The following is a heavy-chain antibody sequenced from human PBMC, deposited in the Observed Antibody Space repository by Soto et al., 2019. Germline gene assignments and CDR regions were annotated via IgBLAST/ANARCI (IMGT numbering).Heavy chain of an antibody. CDR2: ISYDGSNK. CDR3: ARALVGYHWFDP. Sequence: QVQLVESGGGVVQPGRSLRLSCAASGFTFSSYAMHWVRQAPGKGLEWVAVISYDGSNKYYADSVKGRFTISRDNSKNTLYLQMNSLRAEDTAVYYCARALVGYHWFDPWGQGTLDTVSS. J-gene: IGHJ5*02. D-gene: IGHD5-12*01. V-gene: IGHV3-30-3*01. CDR1: GFTFSSYA.